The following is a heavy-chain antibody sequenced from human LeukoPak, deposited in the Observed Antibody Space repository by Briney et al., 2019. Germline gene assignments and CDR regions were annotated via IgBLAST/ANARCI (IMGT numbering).Heavy chain of an antibody. CDR3: VRGGIQVSGIDAFDI. V-gene: IGHV3-13*01. J-gene: IGHJ3*02. D-gene: IGHD5/OR15-5a*01. CDR1: GFTFRNYD. CDR2: IGIADDT. Sequence: GGPLRLSCAASGFTFRNYDMHWVRQFPGRGLEWVSAIGIADDTHYPDSVKGRFTISRENAKNSLYLQMNSLRDGDTAVYYCVRGGIQVSGIDAFDIWGQGTMVTVSS.